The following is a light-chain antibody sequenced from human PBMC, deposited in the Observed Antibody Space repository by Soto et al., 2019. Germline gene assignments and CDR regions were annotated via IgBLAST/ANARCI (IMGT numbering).Light chain of an antibody. CDR2: GAS. CDR1: QSVSID. Sequence: DIQMTQSPSTLSAYVGDRVTITCRASQSVSIDLAWYQQRPGKAPKLLIYGASSLQSGVPSRFSGSGSGTEFTLTISILQPDDFVPYYCQQYHTYPWTFGQGTKVEFK. V-gene: IGKV1-5*01. CDR3: QQYHTYPWT. J-gene: IGKJ1*01.